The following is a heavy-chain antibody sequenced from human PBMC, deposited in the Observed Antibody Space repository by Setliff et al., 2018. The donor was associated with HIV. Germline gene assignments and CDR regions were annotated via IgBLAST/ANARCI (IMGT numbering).Heavy chain of an antibody. J-gene: IGHJ6*03. CDR2: IIPILGIA. CDR1: GGTFSSYA. D-gene: IGHD2-15*01. CDR3: ARPNCSGGSCYSPEYYYYNMDV. Sequence: SVKVSCKASGGTFSSYAISWVRQAPGQGREWMGGIIPILGIANYAQKFQGRVTITTDESTSTAYMELSSLRSEDTAVYYCARPNCSGGSCYSPEYYYYNMDVWGKGTTVTVAS. V-gene: IGHV1-69*10.